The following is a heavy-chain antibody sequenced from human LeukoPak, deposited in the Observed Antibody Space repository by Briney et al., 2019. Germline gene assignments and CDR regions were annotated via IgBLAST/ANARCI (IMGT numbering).Heavy chain of an antibody. V-gene: IGHV3-23*01. J-gene: IGHJ6*02. CDR2: ISGSGGST. Sequence: GGSLRLSCAASGFTFSSYAMSWVRQAPGKGLEWVSAISGSGGSTYYADSVKGRFTISRDNSKNTLYLQMNSLRAEDTAVYYCAKGSCGSGSYPPYYGMDVWGQGTTVTVSS. CDR1: GFTFSSYA. CDR3: AKGSCGSGSYPPYYGMDV. D-gene: IGHD3-10*01.